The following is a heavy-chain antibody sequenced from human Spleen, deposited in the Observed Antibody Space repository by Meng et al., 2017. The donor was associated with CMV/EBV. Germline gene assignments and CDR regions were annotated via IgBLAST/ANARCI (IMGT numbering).Heavy chain of an antibody. V-gene: IGHV3-49*04. CDR3: TRDESHYGMDV. CDR1: GFTFGDYT. J-gene: IGHJ6*02. CDR2: IRSKPYGGTT. Sequence: GGSLRLSCTASGFTFGDYTMSWVRQAPGKGLEWVGFIRSKPYGGTTEYAASVKGRFAISRDDSKSIAYLQMNSLKTEDTAVYYCTRDESHYGMDVWGQGTTVTVSS.